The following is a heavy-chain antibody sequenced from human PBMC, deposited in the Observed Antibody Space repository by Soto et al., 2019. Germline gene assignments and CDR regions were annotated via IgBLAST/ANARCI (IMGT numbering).Heavy chain of an antibody. CDR1: GDSISSYN. CDR2: FRSSGGT. J-gene: IGHJ6*02. D-gene: IGHD3-10*01. V-gene: IGHV4-59*08. Sequence: QVQLQESGPGLVKPSETLSLTCTVSGDSISSYNLAWIRQPPGKGLEWIGYFRSSGGTSYNPSLKIRVAISADPSTKQFCLRLTSVTAADTAVYYCVRQGIGVLHGLVDVWGQGTTVTVSS. CDR3: VRQGIGVLHGLVDV.